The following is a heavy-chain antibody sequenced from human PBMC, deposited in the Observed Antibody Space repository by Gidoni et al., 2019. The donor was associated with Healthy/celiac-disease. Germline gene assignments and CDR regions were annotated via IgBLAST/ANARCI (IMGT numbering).Heavy chain of an antibody. CDR2: IYTSGSI. D-gene: IGHD3-16*01. Sequence: QVQLQESGPGLVKPSQTLSLTCTVSGGSISSGSYYWSWIRQPAGKGLEWIGRIYTSGSINYNPSLKSRVTISVDTSKNQFSLKLSSVTAADTAVYYCARADTMRQLMDAFDIWGQGTMVTVSS. J-gene: IGHJ3*02. V-gene: IGHV4-61*02. CDR1: GGSISSGSYY. CDR3: ARADTMRQLMDAFDI.